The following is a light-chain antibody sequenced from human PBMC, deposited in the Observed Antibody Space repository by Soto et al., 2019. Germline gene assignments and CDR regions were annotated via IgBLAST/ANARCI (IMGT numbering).Light chain of an antibody. J-gene: IGLJ1*01. V-gene: IGLV1-51*02. CDR3: GTWDSSLSAYV. CDR1: SSNIGNNY. Sequence: QSVLTQPPSVSAAPGQKGTISCSGSSSNIGNNYVSWYQQLPGTAPKLLIYEKNKRPSGIPDRFSGSKSGTSATLGITGLQTGDEADYYCGTWDSSLSAYVFGTGIKVTVL. CDR2: EKN.